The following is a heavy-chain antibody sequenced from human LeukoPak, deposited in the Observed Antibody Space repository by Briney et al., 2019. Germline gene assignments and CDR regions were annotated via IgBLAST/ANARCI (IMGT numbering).Heavy chain of an antibody. CDR2: ISSSSGTI. J-gene: IGHJ4*02. CDR1: GFTFSTYN. D-gene: IGHD2/OR15-2a*01. CDR3: ARETVFSDY. V-gene: IGHV3-48*04. Sequence: GGSLRLSCAASGFTFSTYNMNWVRQAPGKGLEWVSYISSSSGTITYADSVKGRFTISRDNAKNSLYLQMNSLRAEDTAVYYCARETVFSDYWGQETLVTVSS.